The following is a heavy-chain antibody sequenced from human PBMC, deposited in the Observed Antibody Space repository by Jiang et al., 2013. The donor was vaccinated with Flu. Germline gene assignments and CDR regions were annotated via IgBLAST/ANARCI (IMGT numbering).Heavy chain of an antibody. J-gene: IGHJ4*02. CDR2: ISSGGST. V-gene: IGHV4-39*07. D-gene: IGHD5-18*01. Sequence: SGPGLVKPSETLSLTCTVSGGSISSSDYYWGWIRQPPGEGLEWIGTISSGGSTYYNPSLKSRVTISVDTSRNQFSLKLSSVTAADTAVYYCARRGYGYYWGQGTLVTVSS. CDR3: ARRGYGYY. CDR1: GGSISSSDYY.